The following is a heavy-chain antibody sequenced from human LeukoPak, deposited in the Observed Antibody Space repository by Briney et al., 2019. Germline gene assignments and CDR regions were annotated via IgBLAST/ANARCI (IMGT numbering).Heavy chain of an antibody. V-gene: IGHV4-4*02. CDR2: IYHSGST. CDR3: ARDSSRSGFDY. J-gene: IGHJ4*02. Sequence: KTSETLSLTCAVSGGSISSSNWWSWVRQPPGQGLEWIGEIYHSGSTNYNPSLKSRVTISVDTSKNQFSLKLSSVTAADTAVYYCARDSSRSGFDYWGQGTLVTVSS. D-gene: IGHD6-13*01. CDR1: GGSISSSNW.